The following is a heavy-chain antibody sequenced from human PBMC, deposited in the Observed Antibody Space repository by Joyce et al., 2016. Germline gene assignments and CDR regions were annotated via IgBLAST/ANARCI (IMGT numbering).Heavy chain of an antibody. CDR1: GFTFSNYG. D-gene: IGHD1-26*01. J-gene: IGHJ6*02. V-gene: IGHV3-33*01. Sequence: QVQLVESGGGVVQPGRCLRLSCAASGFTFSNYGMQWVRQARGKGMEWVEVILNDGSGKHDADSVKGRFTISRDNSKNILDLETDSLRDEDTAVYFCVGDTSSPDNGMDIWGQGTTVTVSS. CDR3: VGDTSSPDNGMDI. CDR2: ILNDGSGK.